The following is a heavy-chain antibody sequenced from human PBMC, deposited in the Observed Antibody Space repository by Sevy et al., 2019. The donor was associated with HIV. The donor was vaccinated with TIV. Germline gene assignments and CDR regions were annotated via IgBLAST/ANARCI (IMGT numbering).Heavy chain of an antibody. J-gene: IGHJ4*02. CDR3: ASKRGYNDGPFDY. D-gene: IGHD5-12*01. CDR1: GGSFTSSDSY. CDR2: IHYTGGT. V-gene: IGHV4-30-4*01. Sequence: SETLSLTCTVSGGSFTSSDSYWSWIRQPPGEGLEWIGYIHYTGGTYYNPFLKSRVAMSVDTSEKQFSLKLSFLTAADTAEYYCASKRGYNDGPFDYWGQGTLVTVSS.